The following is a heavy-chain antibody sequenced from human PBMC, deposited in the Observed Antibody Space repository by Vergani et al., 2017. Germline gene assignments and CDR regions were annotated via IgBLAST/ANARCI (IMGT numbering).Heavy chain of an antibody. CDR3: ARVAYSYYYMDV. CDR1: GGSFSGYY. J-gene: IGHJ6*03. V-gene: IGHV4-34*01. D-gene: IGHD2-21*01. Sequence: QVQLQQRGAGLLKPSETLSLTCAVYGGSFSGYYWSWVRQPPGKGLEGIGEINHSGSTNYNPSLKSRVTISVDTSKNQFSLKLRSVTDADTAVYYCARVAYSYYYMDVWGKGTTVTVSS. CDR2: INHSGST.